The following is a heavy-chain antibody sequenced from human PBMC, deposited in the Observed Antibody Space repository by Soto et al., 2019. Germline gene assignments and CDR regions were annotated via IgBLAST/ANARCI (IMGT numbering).Heavy chain of an antibody. Sequence: SETLSLTCTVSGYSISSGYYWSWIRQTPGKGLEWIGEINHSGSTNYNPSLKSRVTISVDTSKNQFSLKLSSVTAADTAVYYCARGLDYVVYWGQGTLVTVSS. V-gene: IGHV4-38-2*02. J-gene: IGHJ4*02. CDR2: INHSGST. CDR1: GYSISSGYY. CDR3: ARGLDYVVY.